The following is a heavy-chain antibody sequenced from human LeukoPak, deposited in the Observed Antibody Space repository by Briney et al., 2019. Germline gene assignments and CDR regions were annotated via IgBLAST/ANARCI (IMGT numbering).Heavy chain of an antibody. CDR1: GFTFSSYA. D-gene: IGHD3-22*01. Sequence: PGGSLRLSCAASGFTFSSYAMSWVRQAPGKGLEWVSAISGSGGSTYYADSVKGRFTISRDNSKNTLYLQMNSLRAEDTAVYYCAKGGYDSSGYYYDRIDYWGQGTLVTVSS. CDR2: ISGSGGST. CDR3: AKGGYDSSGYYYDRIDY. J-gene: IGHJ4*02. V-gene: IGHV3-23*01.